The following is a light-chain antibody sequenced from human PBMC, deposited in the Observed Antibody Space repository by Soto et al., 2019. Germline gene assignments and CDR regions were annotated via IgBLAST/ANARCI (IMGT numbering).Light chain of an antibody. Sequence: EIVLTQSPATLSLSPGERVTLSCRASQSVSSYLAWYQQKPGQAPRLLIYDASNRATGIPARFSGGGSGTDFTLTISSLEPEDFAVYYCHQRSNWPLTFGGGTKVEIK. CDR3: HQRSNWPLT. J-gene: IGKJ4*01. V-gene: IGKV3-11*01. CDR1: QSVSSY. CDR2: DAS.